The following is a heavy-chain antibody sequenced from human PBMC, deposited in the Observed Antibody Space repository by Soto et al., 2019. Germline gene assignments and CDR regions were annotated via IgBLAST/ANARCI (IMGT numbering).Heavy chain of an antibody. J-gene: IGHJ6*02. Sequence: QITLKESGPTLVKPTQTLTLTCTFSGFSLSTSGVGVGWIRQPPVKALDWLALIYWDDDKRYSPSLKSRLTINKDTSKNPVVLTMDNMDPVDTATYYCAHRSGSGFGLGYYYSGMDVWGQWTTVTVSS. D-gene: IGHD6-19*01. V-gene: IGHV2-5*02. CDR1: GFSLSTSGVG. CDR2: IYWDDDK. CDR3: AHRSGSGFGLGYYYSGMDV.